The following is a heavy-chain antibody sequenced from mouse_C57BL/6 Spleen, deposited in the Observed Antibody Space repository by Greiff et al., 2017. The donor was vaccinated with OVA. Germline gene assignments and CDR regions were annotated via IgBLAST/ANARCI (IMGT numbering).Heavy chain of an antibody. CDR1: GFTFSNYW. J-gene: IGHJ4*01. D-gene: IGHD6-1*01. Sequence: EVKVEESGGGLVQPGGSMKLSCVASGFTFSNYWMNWVRQSPEKGLEWVAQIRLISDNYATHYAESVKGRFTISRDDSKSSVYLQMNNLRAGDTGIYYGTGEPLFWGVDAMDYWGQGTSVTVSS. V-gene: IGHV6-3*01. CDR3: TGEPLFWGVDAMDY. CDR2: IRLISDNYAT.